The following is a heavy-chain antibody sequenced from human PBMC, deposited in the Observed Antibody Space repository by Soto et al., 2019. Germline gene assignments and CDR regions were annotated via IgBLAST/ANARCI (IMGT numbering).Heavy chain of an antibody. V-gene: IGHV3-23*01. CDR1: GFTFSSYA. CDR3: AKSGHEGYDSSGYYIDY. CDR2: ISGSGGST. D-gene: IGHD3-22*01. J-gene: IGHJ4*02. Sequence: GGSLRLSCAASGFTFSSYAMSWVRQAPGKGLEWVSAISGSGGSTYYADSVKGRFTISRDNSKNTLYLQMNSLRAEDTAVYYCAKSGHEGYDSSGYYIDYWGQGTLVTVSS.